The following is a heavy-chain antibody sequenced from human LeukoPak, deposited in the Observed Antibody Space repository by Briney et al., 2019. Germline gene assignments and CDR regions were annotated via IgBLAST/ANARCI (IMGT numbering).Heavy chain of an antibody. D-gene: IGHD7-27*01. CDR3: AKTGERDS. CDR1: GFTFNNYG. CDR2: ISHDGSNT. V-gene: IGHV3-30*18. Sequence: GGSLRLSCAASGFTFNNYGMHWVRQAPGKGLEWVAIISHDGSNTYYADSVKGRFTISRDNSKNTLYLQMNSLRAEDTAVYYCAKTGERDSWGQGTLVTVSS. J-gene: IGHJ4*02.